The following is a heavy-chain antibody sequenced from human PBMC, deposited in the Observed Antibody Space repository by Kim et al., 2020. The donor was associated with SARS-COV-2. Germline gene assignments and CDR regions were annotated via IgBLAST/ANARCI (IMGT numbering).Heavy chain of an antibody. V-gene: IGHV3-33*05. J-gene: IGHJ4*02. CDR2: ISYDGSNK. Sequence: GGSLRLSCAASGFTFSSYGMHWVRQAPGKGLEWVSVISYDGSNKYYADSVKGRFTISRDNSKNTLYLQMNSLRAEDTAVYYCARVLGMVRGVIITPNLYFDYWGQGRLVTFSS. CDR1: GFTFSSYG. CDR3: ARVLGMVRGVIITPNLYFDY. D-gene: IGHD3-10*01.